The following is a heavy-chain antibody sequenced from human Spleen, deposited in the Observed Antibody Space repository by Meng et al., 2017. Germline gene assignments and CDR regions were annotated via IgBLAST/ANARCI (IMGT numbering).Heavy chain of an antibody. V-gene: IGHV2-26*01. Sequence: SGPTLVKPTETLTLTCTVSGFSVSNARMGVSWIRQPPGKALEWLAHIFSSDEKSYSTSLKSRLTISKDTSKSQVVLTMTNMDPVDIATYYCARSPEGLGPTTNFDYWGQGMLVTVSS. CDR1: GFSVSNARMG. CDR2: IFSSDEK. J-gene: IGHJ4*02. D-gene: IGHD1-26*01. CDR3: ARSPEGLGPTTNFDY.